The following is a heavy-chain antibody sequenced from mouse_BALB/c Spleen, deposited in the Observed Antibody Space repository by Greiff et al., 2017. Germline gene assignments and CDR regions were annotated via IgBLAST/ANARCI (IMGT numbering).Heavy chain of an antibody. Sequence: VKVVESGPGLVAPSQSLSITCTVSGFSLTSYGVHWVRQPPGKGLEWMGVIWAGGSTNYNSALMSSMSISKDNSKRQVFLKMNSLQTDDTSMYYCARGYGNPWFDYWGQGTTLTVSS. CDR2: IWAGGST. J-gene: IGHJ2*01. D-gene: IGHD2-1*01. CDR3: ARGYGNPWFDY. CDR1: GFSLTSYG. V-gene: IGHV2-9*02.